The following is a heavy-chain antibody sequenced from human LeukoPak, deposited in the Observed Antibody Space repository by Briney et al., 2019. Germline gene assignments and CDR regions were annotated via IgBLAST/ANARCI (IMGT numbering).Heavy chain of an antibody. Sequence: GGSLRLSCAASGFTFSDYAMHWVRQAPGKGLEWLAVISYDGIQKYYADSVKGRFTISRDNSRNEVFLQMTNLRAGDTALYYCAKDHSPYYYFYIDVWGRGTTVTVSS. J-gene: IGHJ6*03. CDR3: AKDHSPYYYFYIDV. V-gene: IGHV3-30*04. CDR2: ISYDGIQK. CDR1: GFTFSDYA. D-gene: IGHD3/OR15-3a*01.